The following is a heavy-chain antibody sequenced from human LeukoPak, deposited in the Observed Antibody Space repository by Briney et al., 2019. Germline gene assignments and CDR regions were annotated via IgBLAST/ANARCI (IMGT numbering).Heavy chain of an antibody. CDR1: GYTFTDNY. CDR3: ARDGPGYCSPTSCSDNWFDP. CDR2: INPKTGGT. Sequence: GASVTVSCKASGYTFTDNYIHWVRQAPGQGLEWMGRINPKTGGTNYAQKFQGRVNMTTDTSISTAYIDLSSLRSDDTAVYICARDGPGYCSPTSCSDNWFDPWGQGALVTVSS. D-gene: IGHD2-2*01. J-gene: IGHJ5*02. V-gene: IGHV1-2*06.